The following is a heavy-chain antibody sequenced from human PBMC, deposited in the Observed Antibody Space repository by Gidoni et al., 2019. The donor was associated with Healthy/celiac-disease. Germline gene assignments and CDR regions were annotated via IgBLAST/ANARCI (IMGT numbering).Heavy chain of an antibody. Sequence: QVQLVQSGAEVKKPGSSVKVSCKASGGTFSSYAISWVRHAPGQGLEWMGGIIPIFGTANYAQKFQGRVTITADESTSTAYMELSSLRSEDTAVYYCARAGDIVVVPAAVKNRVGNYYYGMDVWGQGTTVTVSS. CDR3: ARAGDIVVVPAAVKNRVGNYYYGMDV. J-gene: IGHJ6*02. CDR1: GGTFSSYA. CDR2: IIPIFGTA. V-gene: IGHV1-69*01. D-gene: IGHD2-2*01.